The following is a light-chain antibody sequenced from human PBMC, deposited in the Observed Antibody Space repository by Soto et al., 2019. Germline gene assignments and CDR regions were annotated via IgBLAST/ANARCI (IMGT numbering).Light chain of an antibody. V-gene: IGLV2-14*01. Sequence: QSALTQPASVSGSPGQSITISCTGSSSDVGGHNYVSWYQQHPGKAPKLMIYEVTKRPSGVSNRFSGSKSGNTASLTISGLQAEDEADYYCSSYTFTSSTRYVFGTGTKVTVL. J-gene: IGLJ1*01. CDR2: EVT. CDR3: SSYTFTSSTRYV. CDR1: SSDVGGHNY.